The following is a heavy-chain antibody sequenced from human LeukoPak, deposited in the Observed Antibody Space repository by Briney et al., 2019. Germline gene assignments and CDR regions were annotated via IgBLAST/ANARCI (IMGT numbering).Heavy chain of an antibody. CDR2: ISGSGGST. CDR3: AKDLIVVPAVAFDY. J-gene: IGHJ4*02. V-gene: IGHV3-23*01. CDR1: GFTFSSYA. D-gene: IGHD2-2*01. Sequence: GGSLRLSCAASGFTFSSYAMSWVRQAPGKGLEWVSAISGSGGSTYYADSVKGRFTISRDNPKNTLYLQMNSLRAEDTAVYYCAKDLIVVPAVAFDYWGQGTLVTVSS.